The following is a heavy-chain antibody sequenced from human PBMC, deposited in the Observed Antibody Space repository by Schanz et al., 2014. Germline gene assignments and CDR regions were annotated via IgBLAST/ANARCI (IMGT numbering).Heavy chain of an antibody. CDR3: AKDMHKDYGGKPQAFDI. D-gene: IGHD4-17*01. CDR2: IRSDGSLK. V-gene: IGHV3-30*02. J-gene: IGHJ3*02. CDR1: DFTITSHG. Sequence: QVQLVESGGTVVPPGGSLRLSCEASDFTITSHGMHWIRQGPGKGLEWVAFIRSDGSLKYYADSVKGRFTISRDNSKNTLDLQMNSLRDEDTALYYCAKDMHKDYGGKPQAFDIWGQGTMVTVSS.